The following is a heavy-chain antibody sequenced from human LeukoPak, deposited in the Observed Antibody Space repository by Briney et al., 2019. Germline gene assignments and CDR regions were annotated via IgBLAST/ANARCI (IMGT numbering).Heavy chain of an antibody. D-gene: IGHD3-3*01. CDR1: GYTFTSYG. CDR3: ARDQERSDNWFDP. Sequence: GASVKVSCKASGYTFTSYGINWVRQAPGQGLEWMGWISAYNRNTNYAQKFQGRVTLTTDTSTSTAYMELRSLRSDDTALDYCARDQERSDNWFDPWGQGTLVTVSS. CDR2: ISAYNRNT. J-gene: IGHJ5*02. V-gene: IGHV1-18*04.